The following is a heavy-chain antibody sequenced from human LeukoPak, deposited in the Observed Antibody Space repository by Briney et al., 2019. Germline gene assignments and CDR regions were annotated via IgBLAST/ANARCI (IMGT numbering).Heavy chain of an antibody. J-gene: IGHJ4*02. V-gene: IGHV3-33*03. CDR3: AKDAQRGFDYSNSLEY. CDR1: GFTYSHYG. D-gene: IGHD4-11*01. Sequence: PGGSLRLSCAASGFTYSHYGMHWVRQAPGKGLEWVAVIWSDATEKYYADSVKGRFTISRDNFDDTRYLQMNNLKAEDTAVYYCAKDAQRGFDYSNSLEYWGQGTLVTVSS. CDR2: IWSDATEK.